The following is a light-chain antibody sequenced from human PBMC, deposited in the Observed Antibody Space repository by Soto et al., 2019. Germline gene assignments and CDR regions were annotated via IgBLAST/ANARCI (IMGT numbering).Light chain of an antibody. Sequence: IQMTQSPSSLSASVGDRVTITCQASQDVRKYLSWYQQKARKAPKLLIYAASSLHSGVPSRFSGSGSGTDFTLTISSLQPEDFATYYCLQDSDYRTFGQGTKVDIK. CDR1: QDVRKY. V-gene: IGKV1-6*01. J-gene: IGKJ1*01. CDR3: LQDSDYRT. CDR2: AAS.